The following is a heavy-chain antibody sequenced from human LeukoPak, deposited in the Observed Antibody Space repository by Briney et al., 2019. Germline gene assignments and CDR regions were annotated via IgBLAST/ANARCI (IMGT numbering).Heavy chain of an antibody. Sequence: SETLSLTCTVSGGSISSGSYYWSWIRQPAGKGLEWIGRIYTSGSTTYNPSLKSRVTISLDTSKNQFSLNLSSVTAADTAAYYCARSRVTTSPYFDCWGQGTLVTVSS. CDR3: ARSRVTTSPYFDC. D-gene: IGHD4-11*01. CDR1: GGSISSGSYY. CDR2: IYTSGST. J-gene: IGHJ4*02. V-gene: IGHV4-61*02.